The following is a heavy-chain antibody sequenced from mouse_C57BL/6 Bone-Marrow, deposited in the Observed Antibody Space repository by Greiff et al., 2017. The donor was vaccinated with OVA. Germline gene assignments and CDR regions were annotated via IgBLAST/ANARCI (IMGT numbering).Heavy chain of an antibody. D-gene: IGHD1-1*01. J-gene: IGHJ3*01. Sequence: EVQLVESGGDLVKPGGSLKLSCAASGFTFSSYGMSWVRQTPDKRLEWVATISSGGSYTYYQDSVKGRFTFSIDNAKNTLYLQMNSLKSEDTAMYDCARPAVVPFAYWGQGTLVTVSA. CDR2: ISSGGSYT. CDR3: ARPAVVPFAY. V-gene: IGHV5-6*01. CDR1: GFTFSSYG.